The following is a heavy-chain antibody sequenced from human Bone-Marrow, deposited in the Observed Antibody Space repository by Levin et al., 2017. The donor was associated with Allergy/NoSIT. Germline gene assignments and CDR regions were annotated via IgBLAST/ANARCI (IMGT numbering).Heavy chain of an antibody. J-gene: IGHJ3*02. CDR3: ATDSVWQQLARALDAFDI. V-gene: IGHV1-24*01. CDR2: FDPEDGET. CDR1: GYTLTELS. D-gene: IGHD6-13*01. Sequence: ASVKVSCKVSGYTLTELSMHWVRQAPGKGLEWMGGFDPEDGETIYAQKFQGRVTMTEDTSTDTAYMELSSLRSEDTAVYYCATDSVWQQLARALDAFDIWGQGTMVTVSS.